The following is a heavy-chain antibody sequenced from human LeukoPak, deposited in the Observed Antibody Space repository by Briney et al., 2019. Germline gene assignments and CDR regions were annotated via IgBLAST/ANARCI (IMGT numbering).Heavy chain of an antibody. CDR1: GFTFSDFP. CDR2: IFPSSVEI. V-gene: IGHV3-23*01. CDR3: ATYRQIQVPFEF. D-gene: IGHD5-18*01. J-gene: IGHJ4*02. Sequence: GGSLRLSCAASGFTFSDFPMIWVRQAPGKGLEWVSTIFPSSVEIHYADSVKGRFTISRDNSRSTPSLQMDSLRAEDTATYYCATYRQIQVPFEFWGQGTLVTVSS.